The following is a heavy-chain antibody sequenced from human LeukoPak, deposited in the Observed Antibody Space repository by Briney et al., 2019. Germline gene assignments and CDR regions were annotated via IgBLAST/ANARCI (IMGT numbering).Heavy chain of an antibody. Sequence: SETLSLTCTVSGGSISSSSYYWGWIRQPPGKGLEWIGEINHSGSTNYNPSLKSRVTISVDTSKNQFSLKLSSVTAADTAVYYCARSRSGYSYDHAAFEIWGQGTMVTVSS. D-gene: IGHD5-18*01. CDR3: ARSRSGYSYDHAAFEI. CDR2: INHSGST. V-gene: IGHV4-39*07. J-gene: IGHJ3*02. CDR1: GGSISSSSYY.